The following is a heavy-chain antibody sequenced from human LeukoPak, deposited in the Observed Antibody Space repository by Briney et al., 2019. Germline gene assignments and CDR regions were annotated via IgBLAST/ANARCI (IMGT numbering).Heavy chain of an antibody. CDR1: GYTFTSYY. J-gene: IGHJ4*02. V-gene: IGHV1-69*04. CDR3: ASEVEMATNTGDY. CDR2: IIPILGIA. D-gene: IGHD5-24*01. Sequence: ASVKVSCKASGYTFTSYYMHWVRQAPGQGLEWMGRIIPILGIANYAQKFQGRVTITADKSTSTAYMELSSLRSEDTAVYYCASEVEMATNTGDYWGQGTLVTVSS.